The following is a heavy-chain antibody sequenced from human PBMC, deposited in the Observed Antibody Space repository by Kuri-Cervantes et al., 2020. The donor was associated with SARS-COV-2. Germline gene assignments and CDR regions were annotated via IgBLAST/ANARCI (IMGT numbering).Heavy chain of an antibody. CDR2: ISYDGSNK. V-gene: IGHV3-30-3*01. CDR3: ARGFLEWLDY. Sequence: GGSLRLSCAASGFTFDDYAMHWVRQAPGKGLEWVAVISYDGSNKYYADSVKGRFTISRDNSKNTLYLQMNSLRAEDTAVYYCARGFLEWLDYWGQGTLVTVSS. CDR1: GFTFDDYA. J-gene: IGHJ4*02. D-gene: IGHD3-3*01.